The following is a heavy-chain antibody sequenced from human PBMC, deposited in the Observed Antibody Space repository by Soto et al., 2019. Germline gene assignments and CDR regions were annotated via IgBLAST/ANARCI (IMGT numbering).Heavy chain of an antibody. D-gene: IGHD5-18*01. J-gene: IGHJ4*02. CDR3: AHSEPSHDTAMADFFDY. CDR2: IYWNDDK. V-gene: IGHV2-5*01. CDR1: GFSLSTSGVG. Sequence: QITLKESGPTLVKPTQTLTLTCTLSGFSLSTSGVGVGWIRQSPGKALEWLALIYWNDDKRYSPSLKSRLTITKDTSKNQVVLTMTNMDPVDTATYYCAHSEPSHDTAMADFFDYWGQGTLVTVSS.